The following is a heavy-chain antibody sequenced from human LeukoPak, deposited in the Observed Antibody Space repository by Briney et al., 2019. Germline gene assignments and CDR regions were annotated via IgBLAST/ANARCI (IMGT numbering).Heavy chain of an antibody. V-gene: IGHV2-5*02. CDR3: AHSAGYSIDYYDY. J-gene: IGHJ4*02. D-gene: IGHD3-10*01. Sequence: SGPTLVKPTQTLMLTCTFSGFLRTTSGVGVGWIRQPPGKAPEWLARIHWDSDKRYRPSLRNRLNINKDTSKDQVVLTMTNMDPVDTPTYYCAHSAGYSIDYYDYWGQGILVTVSS. CDR2: IHWDSDK. CDR1: GFLRTTSGVG.